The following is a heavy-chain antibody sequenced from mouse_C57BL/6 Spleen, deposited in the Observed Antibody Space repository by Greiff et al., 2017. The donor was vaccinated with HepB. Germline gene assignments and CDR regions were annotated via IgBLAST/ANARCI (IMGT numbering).Heavy chain of an antibody. CDR3: ARIYYYGSRNYAMDY. D-gene: IGHD1-1*01. CDR1: GFNIKNTY. CDR2: IDPANGNT. Sequence: VQLKQSVAELVRPGASVKLSCTASGFNIKNTYMHWVKQRPEQCLEWIGRIDPANGNTKYAPKFQGKATITADTSSNTAYLQLSSLTSEDTAIYYCARIYYYGSRNYAMDYWGQGTSVTVSS. J-gene: IGHJ4*01. V-gene: IGHV14-3*01.